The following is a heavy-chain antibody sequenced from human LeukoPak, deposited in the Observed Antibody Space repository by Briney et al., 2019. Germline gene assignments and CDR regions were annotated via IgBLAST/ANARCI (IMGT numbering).Heavy chain of an antibody. CDR2: ISWNSGSI. Sequence: EPGRSLRLSCAASGFIFDDYAMHWVRHAPGKGLEWVSGISWNSGSIGYADSVKGRFTISRDNAKNSLYLQMNSLRAEDTALYYCAKGPSYSNYVLGYWGQGTLVTVSS. CDR1: GFIFDDYA. CDR3: AKGPSYSNYVLGY. D-gene: IGHD4-11*01. J-gene: IGHJ4*02. V-gene: IGHV3-9*01.